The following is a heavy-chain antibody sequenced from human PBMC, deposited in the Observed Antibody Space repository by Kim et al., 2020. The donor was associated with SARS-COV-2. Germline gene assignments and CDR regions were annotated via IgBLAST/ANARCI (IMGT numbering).Heavy chain of an antibody. CDR1: GYDFSTYW. V-gene: IGHV5-51*01. D-gene: IGHD3-9*01. J-gene: IGHJ5*02. Sequence: GESLKISCKGSGYDFSTYWIGWVRQMPGEGLEWMGIIYSGDSDNTYSPSFQGQVTISADESISTAYLQWSSLKASDTAMYYCARLTNEKTTTGTYNCFDPWGQGTLVTVSS. CDR3: ARLTNEKTTTGTYNCFDP. CDR2: IYSGDSDN.